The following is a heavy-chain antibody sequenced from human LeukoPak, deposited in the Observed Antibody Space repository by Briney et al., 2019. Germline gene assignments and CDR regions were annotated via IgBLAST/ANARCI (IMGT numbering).Heavy chain of an antibody. V-gene: IGHV3-30-3*01. J-gene: IGHJ4*02. D-gene: IGHD5-18*01. Sequence: GESLRLSCAASGFTLSSYPIHWVRQAPGKGLGWVAVISDDGNNPYYSDSVKGRFTISRDNSKNTVYLQMNSLRAEDTAVYYCASIFSSGYSYFDFGGQGTVVTVFS. CDR3: ASIFSSGYSYFDF. CDR2: ISDDGNNP. CDR1: GFTLSSYP.